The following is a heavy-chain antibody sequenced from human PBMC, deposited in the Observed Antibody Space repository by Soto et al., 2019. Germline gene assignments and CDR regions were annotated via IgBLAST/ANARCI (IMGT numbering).Heavy chain of an antibody. CDR1: GGSISSGGYY. Sequence: TLSLTCTVSGGSISSGGYYWSWIRQHPGKGLEWIGYIYYSGSTYYNPSLKSRVTISVDTSKNQFSLKLSSVTAADTAVYYCARGGYYYDSSGYRNSFDPWGQGTLVTVSS. CDR2: IYYSGST. V-gene: IGHV4-31*03. D-gene: IGHD3-22*01. CDR3: ARGGYYYDSSGYRNSFDP. J-gene: IGHJ5*02.